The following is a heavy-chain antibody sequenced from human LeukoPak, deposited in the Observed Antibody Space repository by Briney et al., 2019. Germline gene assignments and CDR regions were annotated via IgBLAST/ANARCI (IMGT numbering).Heavy chain of an antibody. CDR2: IYTSGTS. J-gene: IGHJ6*02. D-gene: IGHD6-19*01. CDR3: ARDRAVPHYYYGMDV. V-gene: IGHV4-4*07. Sequence: TSETLSLTCTVSGGSISSYYWSWIRQPPGKGLEWIGRIYTSGTSNYSPSLKSRVTMSLDLSKNQLSLKLNSVTAADTAVYYCARDRAVPHYYYGMDVWGQGTTVTVSS. CDR1: GGSISSYY.